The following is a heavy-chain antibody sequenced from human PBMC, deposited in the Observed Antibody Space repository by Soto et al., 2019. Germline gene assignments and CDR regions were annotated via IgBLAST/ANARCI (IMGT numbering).Heavy chain of an antibody. CDR2: IYYSGST. J-gene: IGHJ5*02. CDR3: ARERPDGSGLDP. CDR1: GGSISSGDYY. Sequence: PSETLSLTCTVSGGSISSGDYYWSWIRQPPGKGLEWIGYIYYSGSTYYNPSLKSRVTISVDTSKNQFSLKLSSVTAADTAVYYCARERPDGSGLDPWGQGTLVTVS. V-gene: IGHV4-30-4*01. D-gene: IGHD6-25*01.